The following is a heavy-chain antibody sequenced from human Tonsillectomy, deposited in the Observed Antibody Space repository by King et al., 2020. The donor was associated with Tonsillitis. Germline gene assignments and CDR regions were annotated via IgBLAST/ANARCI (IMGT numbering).Heavy chain of an antibody. CDR1: GFSLSTSGMC. CDR2: IDWDDDK. Sequence: VTLQESGPALVKPPQTLTLTCTFSGFSLSTSGMCVSWIRQPPGKALEWLALIDWDDDKYYSTSLKTRLTISEDTSKNQVVLTMTNMDPVDTATYYCARTIAAAGSNWFDPWGQGTLVTVSS. V-gene: IGHV2-70*01. J-gene: IGHJ5*02. CDR3: ARTIAAAGSNWFDP. D-gene: IGHD6-13*01.